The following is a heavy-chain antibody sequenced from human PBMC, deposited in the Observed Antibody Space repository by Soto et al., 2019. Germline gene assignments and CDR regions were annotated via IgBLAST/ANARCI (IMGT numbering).Heavy chain of an antibody. CDR3: AKDIGGYFDIMKGYPEGQYYYAMDV. Sequence: GGSLRFSCAASDLTFVSYAMSWVRQATGKGLECVSGISGSGRNTYYADSVKGRFTISRDNGKNTLYLQMTSLRAEDTAVYYCAKDIGGYFDIMKGYPEGQYYYAMDVWGQGTTVTVSS. CDR2: ISGSGRNT. V-gene: IGHV3-23*01. D-gene: IGHD3-9*01. CDR1: DLTFVSYA. J-gene: IGHJ6*02.